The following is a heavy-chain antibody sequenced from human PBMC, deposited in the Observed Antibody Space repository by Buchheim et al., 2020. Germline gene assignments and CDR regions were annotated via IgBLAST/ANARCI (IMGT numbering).Heavy chain of an antibody. CDR2: INAGNGNT. CDR1: GYTFTSYA. CDR3: ARLAARSSGMDV. V-gene: IGHV1-3*01. D-gene: IGHD6-6*01. J-gene: IGHJ6*02. Sequence: QVQLVQSGAEVKKPGASVKVSCKASGYTFTSYAMHWVRQAPGQRLEWMGWINAGNGNTKYSQKFQGRVTITRDTSASTAYMELSSQRSEDTAVYYCARLAARSSGMDVWGQGTT.